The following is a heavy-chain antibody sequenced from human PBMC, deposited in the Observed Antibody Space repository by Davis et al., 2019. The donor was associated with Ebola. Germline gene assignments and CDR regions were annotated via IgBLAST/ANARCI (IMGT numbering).Heavy chain of an antibody. CDR2: INHSGST. V-gene: IGHV4-34*01. J-gene: IGHJ4*02. Sequence: PSETLSLTCAVYGESFNGYFWSWIRQSPGKGLEWIGEINHSGSTNYNPSLKSRVTISVDTSKNQFSLKLNSLTAADTAVYSCARGTPQERLVVRSGVAVAGVIFLHWGQGALVTVSS. CDR3: ARGTPQERLVVRSGVAVAGVIFLH. D-gene: IGHD6-19*01. CDR1: GESFNGYF.